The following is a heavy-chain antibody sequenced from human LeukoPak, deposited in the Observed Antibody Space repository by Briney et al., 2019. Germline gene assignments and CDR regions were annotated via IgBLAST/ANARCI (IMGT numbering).Heavy chain of an antibody. CDR3: ARTSSAVNSNGLDF. CDR2: VYSGGST. CDR1: WLAVSSNY. Sequence: GGSLRLSCAASWLAVSSNYMTWVRQAAGKGLEWVAVVYSGGSTENADSVKGRFTIPRDNSRNTLYLQLNTLRAETTAGYDCARTSSAVNSNGLDFWGQGTLVTVSS. V-gene: IGHV3-53*01. D-gene: IGHD5-18*01. J-gene: IGHJ4*02.